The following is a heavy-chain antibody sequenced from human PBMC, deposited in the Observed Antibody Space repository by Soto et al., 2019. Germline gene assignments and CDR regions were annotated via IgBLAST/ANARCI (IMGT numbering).Heavy chain of an antibody. CDR1: GFTFSSYA. V-gene: IGHV3-23*01. J-gene: IGHJ2*01. Sequence: EVQLLESGGGLVQPGGSLRLSCAASGFTFSSYAMSWGRQAPGKGLEWVSALSGSGGSTYYADSVKGRFTISRDNSKNTLYLQMNSLRAEDTAGYYCAKDLSLPISFDWYFDLWGRGTLVTVSS. CDR3: AKDLSLPISFDWYFDL. D-gene: IGHD3-9*01. CDR2: LSGSGGST.